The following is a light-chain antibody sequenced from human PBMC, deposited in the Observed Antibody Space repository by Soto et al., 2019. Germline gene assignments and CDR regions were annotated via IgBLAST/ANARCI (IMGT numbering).Light chain of an antibody. V-gene: IGLV1-51*01. CDR3: GTWDSSLPYV. Sequence: QSALTQPPSVSAAPGQKVTISCSGSSSNIGNNYVSWYQQLPGTAPKLLIYDNNKRPSGIPDRFSGSKSGTSATLGITGLQTGDEADYYCGTWDSSLPYVFGTGTQLTVL. CDR1: SSNIGNNY. CDR2: DNN. J-gene: IGLJ1*01.